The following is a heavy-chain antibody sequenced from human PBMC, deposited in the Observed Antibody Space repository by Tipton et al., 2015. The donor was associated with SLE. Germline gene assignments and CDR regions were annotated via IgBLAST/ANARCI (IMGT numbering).Heavy chain of an antibody. Sequence: TLSLTCTVSGGSIRSYYWSWIRQPPGKGLEWIGYIYYSGSTNYNPSLKSRVTISVDTSKNQFSLKLSSVTAADTAVYYCARDRGQWLVDYWGQGTLVTVSS. D-gene: IGHD6-19*01. CDR3: ARDRGQWLVDY. CDR2: IYYSGST. CDR1: GGSIRSYY. J-gene: IGHJ4*02. V-gene: IGHV4-59*01.